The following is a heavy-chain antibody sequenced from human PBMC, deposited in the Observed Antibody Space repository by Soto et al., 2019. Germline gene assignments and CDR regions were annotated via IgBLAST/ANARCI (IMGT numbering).Heavy chain of an antibody. Sequence: WIRQPAGKGLEWIGRIYSSGGTKYNPSLKSRVDMSLDMSKNQFSLRLNSVTAADTAVYYCARGQRFSDSFDPWGQGTLVTVSS. D-gene: IGHD3-3*01. J-gene: IGHJ5*02. CDR2: IYSSGGT. CDR3: ARGQRFSDSFDP. V-gene: IGHV4-4*07.